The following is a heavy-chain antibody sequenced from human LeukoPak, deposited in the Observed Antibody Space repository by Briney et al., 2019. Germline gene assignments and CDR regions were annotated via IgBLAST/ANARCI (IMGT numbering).Heavy chain of an antibody. Sequence: GGSLRLSCAVSEFTFSDYGMHWVRQAPGKGLEWVSFISSGSTTIYYADSVKGRFTISRGNAKNSLFLQMHSLRVEDTGVYYCTRDLSNYAGDYWGQGTLVTVSS. CDR1: EFTFSDYG. V-gene: IGHV3-48*04. CDR2: ISSGSTTI. D-gene: IGHD2-2*01. CDR3: TRDLSNYAGDY. J-gene: IGHJ4*02.